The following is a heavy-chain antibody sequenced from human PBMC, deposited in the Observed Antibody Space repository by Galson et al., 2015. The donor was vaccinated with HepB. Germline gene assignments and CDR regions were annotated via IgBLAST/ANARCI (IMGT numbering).Heavy chain of an antibody. J-gene: IGHJ5*02. CDR2: IYYSGST. D-gene: IGHD4-17*01. CDR1: GGSISSSSYY. Sequence: ETLSLTCTVSGGSISSSSYYWGWIRQPPGKGLEWIGSIYYSGSTYYNPSLKSRVTISVDTSKNQFSLKLSSVTAADTAVYYCARHDYGDYLPNWFNPWGQGTLVTVSS. V-gene: IGHV4-39*01. CDR3: ARHDYGDYLPNWFNP.